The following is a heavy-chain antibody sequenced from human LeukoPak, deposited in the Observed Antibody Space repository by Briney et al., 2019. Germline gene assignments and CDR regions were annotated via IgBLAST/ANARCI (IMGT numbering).Heavy chain of an antibody. CDR3: GAYIAAAGSAVRPYCYYGMDV. D-gene: IGHD6-13*01. Sequence: SETLSLTCTVSGGSISINSYNWAWIRQPPGKGLEWIGAIHYRGTTYYNPSLKSRVTISVDTSKNQFSLKLSSVTAADTAVYYCGAYIAAAGSAVRPYCYYGMDVWGQGTTVTVSS. V-gene: IGHV4-39*01. CDR2: IHYRGTT. J-gene: IGHJ6*02. CDR1: GGSISINSYN.